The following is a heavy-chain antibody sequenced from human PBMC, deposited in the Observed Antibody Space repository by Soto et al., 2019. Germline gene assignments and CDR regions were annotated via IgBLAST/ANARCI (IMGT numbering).Heavy chain of an antibody. J-gene: IGHJ6*03. CDR3: TRDGSIAVRQRAREYHYYYMDV. CDR2: IYYSGST. Sequence: SETLSLTCTVSGGSISSYYWSWIRQPPGKGLEWIGYIYYSGSTNYNPSLKSRVTISVDTSKNQFSLKLSSVTAADTAVYYCTRDGSIAVRQRAREYHYYYMDVWGKGTTVTVSS. V-gene: IGHV4-59*01. CDR1: GGSISSYY. D-gene: IGHD6-6*01.